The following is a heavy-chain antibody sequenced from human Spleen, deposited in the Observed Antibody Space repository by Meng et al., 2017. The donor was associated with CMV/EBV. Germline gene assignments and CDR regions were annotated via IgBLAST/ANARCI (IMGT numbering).Heavy chain of an antibody. D-gene: IGHD2-8*01. CDR3: ARVSVVRVGAFDY. Sequence: ASVKVSCKASGHTFTAYYVHLVRQAPGQGFEWMGWINSNSGDTNYAQKFQGRVTMTTDMSISTAYMELSRLRSDDTAVYFCARVSVVRVGAFDYWGHGTLVTVSS. CDR1: GHTFTAYY. J-gene: IGHJ4*01. CDR2: INSNSGDT. V-gene: IGHV1-2*02.